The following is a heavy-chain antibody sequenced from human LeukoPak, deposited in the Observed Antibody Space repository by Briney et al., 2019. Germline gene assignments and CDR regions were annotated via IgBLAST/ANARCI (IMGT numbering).Heavy chain of an antibody. J-gene: IGHJ4*02. CDR2: ISLAGQT. CDR3: SRESGPFCPFGY. CDR1: GGSISGTNW. D-gene: IGHD1-26*01. V-gene: IGHV4-4*01. Sequence: PPETLSLTCGVSGGSISGTNWWSWVRQPPGRGLEWIGEISLAGQTNYNPSLNGRVTMSLDKSSNQLSLHLTSVTAADTATYFCSRESGPFCPFGYWGQGTLVIVSS.